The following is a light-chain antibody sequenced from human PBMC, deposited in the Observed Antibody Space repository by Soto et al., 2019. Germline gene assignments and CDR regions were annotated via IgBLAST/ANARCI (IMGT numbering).Light chain of an antibody. Sequence: VVTQPPSASGTPGQRVTISCSGSSSNIGSNTVNWYQQLPGTAPKLLIYNSNQRPSGVPDRFFGSKSGTSASLAISGLQSEDEADYYCAAWDDSLNGGVFGGGTKLTVL. J-gene: IGLJ3*02. CDR2: NSN. CDR1: SSNIGSNT. V-gene: IGLV1-44*01. CDR3: AAWDDSLNGGV.